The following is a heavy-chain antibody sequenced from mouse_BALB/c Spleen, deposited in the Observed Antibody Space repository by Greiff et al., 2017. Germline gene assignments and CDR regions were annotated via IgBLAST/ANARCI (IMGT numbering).Heavy chain of an antibody. CDR2: INPSNGGT. J-gene: IGHJ2*01. V-gene: IGHV1S81*02. CDR3: TRSSLLLRSFDY. Sequence: VQLQQSGAELVKPGASVKLSCKASGYTFTSYYMYWVKQRPGQGLEWIGEINPSNGGTNFNEKFKSKATLTVDKSSSTAYMQLSSLTSEDSAVYYCTRSSLLLRSFDYWGQGTTLTVSS. D-gene: IGHD1-1*01. CDR1: GYTFTSYY.